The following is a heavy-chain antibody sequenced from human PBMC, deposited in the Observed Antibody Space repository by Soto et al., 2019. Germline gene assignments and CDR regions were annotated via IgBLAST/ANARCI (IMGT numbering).Heavy chain of an antibody. CDR1: GFTFSEYW. V-gene: IGHV3-74*01. CDR3: ARGVCGYYYMVV. CDR2: LKGDASST. Sequence: EVQVEESGGGLVQPGGSLRLSCAASGFTFSEYWMHWVRQAPGQGLVWVSRLKGDASSTNYADSVKGRFTISRDNATNTADLEINSLRAEDTAVYYGARGVCGYYYMVVWGKGTTVTVSS. D-gene: IGHD3-3*01. J-gene: IGHJ6*03.